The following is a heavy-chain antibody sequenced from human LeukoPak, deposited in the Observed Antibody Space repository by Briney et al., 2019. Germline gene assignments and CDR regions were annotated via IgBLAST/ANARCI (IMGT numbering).Heavy chain of an antibody. CDR2: INHSRST. V-gene: IGHV4-34*01. CDR1: GGSFSPYY. D-gene: IGHD6-6*01. CDR3: ARAMSIAARLQTIFDY. J-gene: IGHJ4*02. Sequence: SETLSLTCAVYGGSFSPYYWSWIRQSPDKGLEWIGEINHSRSTNYNPSLKSRVTISVDTSKNQFSLKLSSVTAADTAVYYCARAMSIAARLQTIFDYWGQGTLVTVSS.